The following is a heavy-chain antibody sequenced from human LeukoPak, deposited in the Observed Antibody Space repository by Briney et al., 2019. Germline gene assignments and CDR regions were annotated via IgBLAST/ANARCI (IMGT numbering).Heavy chain of an antibody. J-gene: IGHJ3*02. V-gene: IGHV1-69*04. CDR2: IIPILGIA. Sequence: SVKVSCKASGGTFSSYAISWVRQAPGQGLEWMGRIIPILGIANYAQKFQGRVTITADKSTSTAYMELSSLRSEETAVYYCARKYCSGGRWLGDAFDIWGQGKMVNVSS. CDR1: GGTFSSYA. D-gene: IGHD2-15*01. CDR3: ARKYCSGGRWLGDAFDI.